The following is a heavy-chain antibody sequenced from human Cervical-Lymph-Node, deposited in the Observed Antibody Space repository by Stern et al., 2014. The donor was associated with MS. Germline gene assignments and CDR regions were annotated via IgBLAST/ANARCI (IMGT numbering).Heavy chain of an antibody. CDR2: INSDESST. D-gene: IGHD2-15*01. CDR1: GFTFSTYW. J-gene: IGHJ3*02. V-gene: IGHV3-74*02. Sequence: EVQLLESGGGLVQPGGSLRLSCAASGFTFSTYWMHWVRQAPGKGLVWVSRINSDESSTPYADSVKGRFSISRDNDKNTLYLQMNSLRAEDTAVYYCARGVMVAATYAYDIWGQGTMVTISS. CDR3: ARGVMVAATYAYDI.